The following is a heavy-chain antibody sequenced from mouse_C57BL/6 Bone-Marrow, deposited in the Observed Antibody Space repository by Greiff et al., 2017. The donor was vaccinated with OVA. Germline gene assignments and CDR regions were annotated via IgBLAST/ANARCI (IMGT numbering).Heavy chain of an antibody. D-gene: IGHD2-4*01. Sequence: EVQLQQSGPVLVKPGASVKLSCKASGYTFTDYYMNWVKQSPGQSLEWIGVIIPYNGGTSYNEKFKGKATLTVDKSSSTAYMELTSLTSEDSAVYYCARDDYAWFAYWGQGTLVTVSA. CDR1: GYTFTDYY. CDR3: ARDDYAWFAY. J-gene: IGHJ3*01. CDR2: IIPYNGGT. V-gene: IGHV1-19*01.